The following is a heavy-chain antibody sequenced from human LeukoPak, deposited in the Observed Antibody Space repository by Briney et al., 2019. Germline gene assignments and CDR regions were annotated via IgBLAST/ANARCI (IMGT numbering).Heavy chain of an antibody. CDR2: VYFDGGT. CDR1: GGSVTTGTYH. CDR3: ARVKASSTSWTFDQ. J-gene: IGHJ4*02. D-gene: IGHD2-2*01. V-gene: IGHV4-39*07. Sequence: SETLSLTCSVSGGSVTTGTYHWAWIRQPPGKGLEWIGSVYFDGGTHYNRSLQSRVAISVDTSKNQYSLRLSSVTAADTAVYYCARVKASSTSWTFDQWGQGALVTVSS.